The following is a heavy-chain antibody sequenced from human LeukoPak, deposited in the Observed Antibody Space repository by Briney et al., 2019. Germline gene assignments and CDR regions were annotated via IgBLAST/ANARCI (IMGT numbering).Heavy chain of an antibody. Sequence: PSETLSLTCTVSGASISSAPYHWSWIRQAPGKGLEWIGQWTDYSGNTDYNPSLKSRATISLDTSKNQFSLRLNSVTTADTAVYFCATYDAGRGGSRYWGQGTLVTVSS. D-gene: IGHD3-3*01. CDR1: GASISSAPYH. V-gene: IGHV4-30-4*08. J-gene: IGHJ4*02. CDR3: ATYDAGRGGSRY. CDR2: WTDYSGNT.